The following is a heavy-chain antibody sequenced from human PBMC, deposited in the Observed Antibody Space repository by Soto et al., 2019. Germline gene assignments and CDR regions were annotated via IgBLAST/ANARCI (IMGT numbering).Heavy chain of an antibody. V-gene: IGHV3-21*01. CDR3: ARVVIVATIKGSGGDYYYGMDV. CDR2: ISSSSSYI. J-gene: IGHJ6*02. D-gene: IGHD5-12*01. Sequence: EVQLVESGGGLVKPGGSLRLSCAASGFTFSSYSMNWVRQAPGKGLEWVSSISSSSSYIYYADSVKGRFTISRDNAKNSLYLQMNSLRAEDTAVYYCARVVIVATIKGSGGDYYYGMDVWGQGTTVTVSS. CDR1: GFTFSSYS.